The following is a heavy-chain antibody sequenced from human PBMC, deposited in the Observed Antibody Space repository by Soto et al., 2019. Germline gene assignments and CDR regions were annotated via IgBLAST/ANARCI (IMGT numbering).Heavy chain of an antibody. CDR1: GGSLSGDY. V-gene: IGHV4-34*01. CDR3: ARGQEGVVATH. J-gene: IGHJ4*02. Sequence: QVQLQQWGAGLLKPSETLSLNCAVNGGSLSGDYWSGIRQPPGKGLEWIGEIKDGGRTNYSPSLKSRATISSDTSNNQFSLRLYSVTAADTGVYYCARGQEGVVATHWDQGTLVTVSS. CDR2: IKDGGRT. D-gene: IGHD5-12*01.